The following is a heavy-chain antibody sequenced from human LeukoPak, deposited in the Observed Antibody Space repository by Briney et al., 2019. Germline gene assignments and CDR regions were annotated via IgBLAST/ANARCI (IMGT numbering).Heavy chain of an antibody. D-gene: IGHD3-3*01. V-gene: IGHV4-59*01. Sequence: PSETLSLTCTVSGGSISSYYWSWIRQPPGKGLEWIGYIYYSGSTNYNPSLKSRVTISVDTSKKQFSLKLSSVTAADTAVYYCARGYDFWSGFWDSWGQGTLVTVSS. CDR2: IYYSGST. J-gene: IGHJ4*02. CDR3: ARGYDFWSGFWDS. CDR1: GGSISSYY.